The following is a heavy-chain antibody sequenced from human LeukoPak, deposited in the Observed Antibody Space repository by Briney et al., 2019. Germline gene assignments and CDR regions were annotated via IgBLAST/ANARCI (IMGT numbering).Heavy chain of an antibody. D-gene: IGHD1-26*01. J-gene: IGHJ3*02. V-gene: IGHV1-2*06. Sequence: AASVKVSCKASGYTFTGYYMHRVRQAPGQGLEWMGRINPNSGGTNYAQKFQGRVTMTRDTSISTAYIELSRLRPDDTAVYYCARVRRGWELTNDAFDIWGQGTMVTVSS. CDR1: GYTFTGYY. CDR2: INPNSGGT. CDR3: ARVRRGWELTNDAFDI.